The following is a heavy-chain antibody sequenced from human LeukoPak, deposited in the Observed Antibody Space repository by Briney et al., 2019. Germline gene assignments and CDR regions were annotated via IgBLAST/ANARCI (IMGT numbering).Heavy chain of an antibody. Sequence: SETLSLTCSVSGASITSYYWTWIRQSPGKGLEWIGYSHASGSTRYNPSLESRLSMSVDTSKNQVSLTLTSVTAADTAVYYCARGPGPMATIRAYYFDYWGQGTLVTVSS. V-gene: IGHV4-4*08. CDR2: SHASGST. CDR1: GASITSYY. D-gene: IGHD5-24*01. J-gene: IGHJ4*02. CDR3: ARGPGPMATIRAYYFDY.